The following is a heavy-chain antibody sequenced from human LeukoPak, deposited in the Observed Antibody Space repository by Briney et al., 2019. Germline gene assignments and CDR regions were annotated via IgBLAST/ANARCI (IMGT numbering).Heavy chain of an antibody. CDR1: GXSISSYY. CDR3: ARGPSSGYSYG. CDR2: IYYSGNT. V-gene: IGHV4-59*01. Sequence: SETLSLTCTVSGXSISSYYWSWIRQPPGKGLEWIGYIYYSGNTNYNPSLKSRVTISVDTSKNQFSLSLSSVTAADTAVYYCARGPSSGYSYGWGQGTLVTVSS. D-gene: IGHD5-18*01. J-gene: IGHJ4*02.